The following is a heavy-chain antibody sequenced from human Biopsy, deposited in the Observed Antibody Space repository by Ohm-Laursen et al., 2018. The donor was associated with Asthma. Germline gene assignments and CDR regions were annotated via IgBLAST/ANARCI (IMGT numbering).Heavy chain of an antibody. V-gene: IGHV3-9*01. Sequence: SLRLSCAASGFSFDDCAMHWVRQAPGKGLEWVSRISWNSGNIDYAVSVKGRFTISRDNAKNSLYLQMQSLRPEDTAFYYCAKSADYYDSTDYLDFWGRGTLVIVSS. CDR2: ISWNSGNI. CDR1: GFSFDDCA. D-gene: IGHD3-22*01. J-gene: IGHJ4*01. CDR3: AKSADYYDSTDYLDF.